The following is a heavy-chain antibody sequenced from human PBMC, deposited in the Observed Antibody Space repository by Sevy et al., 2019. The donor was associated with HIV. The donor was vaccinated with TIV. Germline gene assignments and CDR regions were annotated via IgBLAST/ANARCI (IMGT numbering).Heavy chain of an antibody. CDR2: ISSSGVYE. Sequence: GSLRLSCAASGFSFNTYTFYWVRQAPGEGLEWISSISSSGVYEYYADSVRGRFTISRDNAKNSLSLQMNGLRVEDTGVYYCARVPDSGGRGRADYWGQGTGVTVSS. D-gene: IGHD1-26*01. CDR3: ARVPDSGGRGRADY. J-gene: IGHJ4*02. CDR1: GFSFNTYT. V-gene: IGHV3-21*01.